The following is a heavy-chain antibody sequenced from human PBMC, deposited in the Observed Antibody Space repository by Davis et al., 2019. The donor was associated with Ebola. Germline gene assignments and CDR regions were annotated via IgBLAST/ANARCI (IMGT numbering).Heavy chain of an antibody. Sequence: GESLKISCAASGFTFSDYYMSWIRQAPGKGLEWVSYISSSGSTIYYADSVKGRFTISRDNAKNSLYLQMNSLRAEDTAVYYCASPFSSMDVWGQGTTVTVSS. CDR1: GFTFSDYY. CDR3: ASPFSSMDV. V-gene: IGHV3-11*01. CDR2: ISSSGSTI. J-gene: IGHJ6*02.